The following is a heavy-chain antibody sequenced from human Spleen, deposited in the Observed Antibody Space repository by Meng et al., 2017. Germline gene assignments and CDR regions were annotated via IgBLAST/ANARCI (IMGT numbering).Heavy chain of an antibody. V-gene: IGHV1-2*06. J-gene: IGHJ4*02. D-gene: IGHD6-13*01. CDR3: ARDEDISAAGKLFGDY. CDR1: GYTFPDYW. Sequence: ASVKVSCKASGYTFPDYWLHWVRRAPGQGLEWMGRINPKSGDTHYAQRFQGRVTMTGDTSISTAYMGLSGLTSDDTAMYYCARDEDISAAGKLFGDYWGQGTLVTVSS. CDR2: INPKSGDT.